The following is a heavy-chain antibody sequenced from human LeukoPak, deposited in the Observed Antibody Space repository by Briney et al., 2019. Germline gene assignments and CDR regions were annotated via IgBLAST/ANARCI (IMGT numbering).Heavy chain of an antibody. J-gene: IGHJ5*02. Sequence: GGSLRLSCTASGFTFGDYVMSWFRQAPGKGLEWVGFIRSKAYGGTTEYAASVKGRFTISRDDSESIAYVQMNSLKTEDTAVYYCTSQKDYYGSGSYWTFDPWGQGTLVTV. CDR2: IRSKAYGGTT. D-gene: IGHD3-10*01. V-gene: IGHV3-49*03. CDR1: GFTFGDYV. CDR3: TSQKDYYGSGSYWTFDP.